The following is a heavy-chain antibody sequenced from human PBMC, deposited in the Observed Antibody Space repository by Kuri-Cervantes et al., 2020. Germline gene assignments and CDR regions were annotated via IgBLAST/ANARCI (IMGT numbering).Heavy chain of an antibody. CDR3: AEVAQAYFDY. CDR2: ISIYNGHT. Sequence: ASVKVSCKASGYAFINHGITWVRQAPGQGLEWMGWISIYNGHTNYAQKFQDRVTMTTDTSTSTAYMELTSLTSDDTAVYYCAEVAQAYFDYWGQGTLVTVSS. CDR1: GYAFINHG. J-gene: IGHJ4*02. V-gene: IGHV1-18*01.